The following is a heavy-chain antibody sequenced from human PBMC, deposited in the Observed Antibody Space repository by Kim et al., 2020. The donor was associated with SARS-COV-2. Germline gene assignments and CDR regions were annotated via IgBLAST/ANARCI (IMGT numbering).Heavy chain of an antibody. J-gene: IGHJ5*02. V-gene: IGHV3-13*01. CDR3: ARGWGFGA. Sequence: YRHYPGTVEGRFTISRDNAERSVYLHMNSLRAGDTAVYYCARGWGFGAWGQGTLVTVSS. CDR2: YR. D-gene: IGHD3-10*01.